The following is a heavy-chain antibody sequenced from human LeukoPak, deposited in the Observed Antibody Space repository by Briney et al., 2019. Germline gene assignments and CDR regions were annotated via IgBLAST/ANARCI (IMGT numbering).Heavy chain of an antibody. CDR3: ARGTWDDFWSGYYSNYFDY. J-gene: IGHJ4*02. V-gene: IGHV4-34*01. CDR1: GFTFSTYA. D-gene: IGHD3-3*01. Sequence: GSLRLSCAASGFTFSTYAMNWVRQAPGKGLEWIGEINHSGSTNYNPSLKSRVTISVDTSKNQFSLKLSSVTAADTAVYYCARGTWDDFWSGYYSNYFDYWGQGTLVTVSS. CDR2: INHSGST.